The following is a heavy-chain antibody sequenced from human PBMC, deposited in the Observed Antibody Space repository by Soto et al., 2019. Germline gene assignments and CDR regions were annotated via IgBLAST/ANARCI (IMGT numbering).Heavy chain of an antibody. Sequence: TLSLTCAVSGGSIRSGGYSWSWIRQPPGKGLEWIGYIYHSGSTYYNPSLKSRVTISVDRSKNQFSLKLSSVTAADTAVYYCARAADGYTRRYFDYWGQGTLVTVSS. V-gene: IGHV4-30-2*01. CDR1: GGSIRSGGYS. CDR2: IYHSGST. D-gene: IGHD5-12*01. CDR3: ARAADGYTRRYFDY. J-gene: IGHJ4*02.